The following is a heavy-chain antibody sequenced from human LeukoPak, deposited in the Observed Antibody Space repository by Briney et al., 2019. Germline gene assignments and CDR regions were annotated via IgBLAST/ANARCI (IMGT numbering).Heavy chain of an antibody. Sequence: GGSLRLSCAASGFTFSTYWMHWVRQAPGKGLVWVSRINRGGTTTNYADSVKGRFTISRDNAKTPLYLQMNSLRGEDTAVYSCATSNWFDPWGQGTLVTVSS. V-gene: IGHV3-74*01. CDR2: INRGGTTT. D-gene: IGHD2-2*01. CDR3: ATSNWFDP. CDR1: GFTFSTYW. J-gene: IGHJ5*02.